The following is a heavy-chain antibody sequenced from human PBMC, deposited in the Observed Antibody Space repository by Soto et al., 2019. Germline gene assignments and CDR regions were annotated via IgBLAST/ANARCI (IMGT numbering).Heavy chain of an antibody. CDR1: GGTFSSYA. D-gene: IGHD6-13*01. Sequence: SVKVSCKASGGTFSSYAISWVRQAPGQGLEWMGGIIPIFGTANYAQKFQGRVTITADESTSTAYMELSSVSAADTAVYYCARRQQQLLPLAAYYYYGMDVWGQGTTVTVSS. CDR3: ARRQQQLLPLAAYYYYGMDV. CDR2: IIPIFGTA. V-gene: IGHV1-69*13. J-gene: IGHJ6*02.